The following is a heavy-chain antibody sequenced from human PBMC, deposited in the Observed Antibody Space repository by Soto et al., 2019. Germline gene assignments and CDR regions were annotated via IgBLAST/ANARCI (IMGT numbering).Heavy chain of an antibody. J-gene: IGHJ4*02. Sequence: GSLRLSCAASGXTFSSYAMHWVRQAPGKGLEWVAVISYDGSNKYYADSVKGRLTISRDNSKNTMYLQMNSLRYEDTAVYYCARGAYYYDSSGYSLFDYWGQGTLGTVSS. D-gene: IGHD3-22*01. CDR1: GXTFSSYA. CDR2: ISYDGSNK. CDR3: ARGAYYYDSSGYSLFDY. V-gene: IGHV3-30-3*01.